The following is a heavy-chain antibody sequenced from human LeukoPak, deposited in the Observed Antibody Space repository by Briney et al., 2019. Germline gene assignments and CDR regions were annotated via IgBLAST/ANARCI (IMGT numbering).Heavy chain of an antibody. CDR3: ARDGRIAVVY. CDR2: ISSSSSYI. J-gene: IGHJ4*02. CDR1: GFTFSSYS. V-gene: IGHV3-21*01. D-gene: IGHD6-19*01. Sequence: GGSLRLPCAASGFTFSSYSMNWVRQAPGKGLEWVSSISSSSSYIYYADSVKGRFTISRDNAKNSLYLQMSSLRAEDTAVYYCARDGRIAVVYWGQGTLVTVSS.